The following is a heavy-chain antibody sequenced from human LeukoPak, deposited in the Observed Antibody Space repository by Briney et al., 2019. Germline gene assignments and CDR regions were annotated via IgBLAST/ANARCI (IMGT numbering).Heavy chain of an antibody. CDR2: MNPNSGNT. CDR3: ARGRRRGSILGMVIIANHWFAP. V-gene: IGHV1-8*03. D-gene: IGHD3-3*01. J-gene: IGHJ5*02. CDR1: VYTFTIYD. Sequence: GASVKVSCTASVYTFTIYDINWVRQATGQGLEWMGWMNPNSGNTGYAQKIQGRVTITRNTSISTAYMELRRLRSEYTYVYYCARGRRRGSILGMVIIANHWFAPCGDGTLVTVSP.